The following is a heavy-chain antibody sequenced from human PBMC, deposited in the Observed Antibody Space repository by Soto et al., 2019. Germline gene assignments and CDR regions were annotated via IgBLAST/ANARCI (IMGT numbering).Heavy chain of an antibody. CDR1: GGSFSGYY. CDR3: AREQRYFDWLRGYYFDY. V-gene: IGHV4-34*01. D-gene: IGHD3-9*01. J-gene: IGHJ4*02. CDR2: INHSGST. Sequence: SETLSLTCAVYGGSFSGYYWSWIRQPPGKGLEWIGEINHSGSTNYNPSLKSRVTISVDTSKNQFSLKLSSVTAADTAVYYCAREQRYFDWLRGYYFDYWGQGTLVTVSS.